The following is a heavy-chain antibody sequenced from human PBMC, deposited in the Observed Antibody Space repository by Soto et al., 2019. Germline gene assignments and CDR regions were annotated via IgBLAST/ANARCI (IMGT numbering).Heavy chain of an antibody. Sequence: QVQLQESGPRLVKPSETLTLKCTVSGGYVSSDKYLWGWLRQHPWQGLEWVVSISYGGATYGTTLSNQTIGARVTISLDTSADQVSKWLTYVTATDTSVYYCARHDDHRSPPLGFQIGGQGTLVTVSS. J-gene: IGHJ3*01. CDR2: ISYGGAT. CDR1: GGYVSSDKYL. CDR3: ARHDDHRSPPLGFQI. D-gene: IGHD3-10*01. V-gene: IGHV4-39*01.